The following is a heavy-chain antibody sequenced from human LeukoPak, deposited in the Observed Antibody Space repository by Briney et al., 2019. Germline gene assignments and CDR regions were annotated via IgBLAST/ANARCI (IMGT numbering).Heavy chain of an antibody. CDR2: IYYSGST. CDR3: ARRPIAAAGDY. CDR1: GGSISSSSYY. D-gene: IGHD6-13*01. Sequence: SETLSLTCTVSGGSISSSSYYWGLIRQPPGKWLEWIGSIYYSGSTYYNPSLKSRVTISVDTSKNQFSLKLSSVTAADTAVYYCARRPIAAAGDYWGQGTLVTVSS. J-gene: IGHJ4*02. V-gene: IGHV4-39*01.